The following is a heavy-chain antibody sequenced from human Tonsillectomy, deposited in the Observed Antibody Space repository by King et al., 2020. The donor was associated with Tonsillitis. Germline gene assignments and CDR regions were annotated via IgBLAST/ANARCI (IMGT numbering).Heavy chain of an antibody. CDR2: ITPIFAKT. J-gene: IGHJ4*02. V-gene: IGHV1-69*12. D-gene: IGHD3-16*02. Sequence: QLVQSGAEVRKPGSSVKVSCKASGGTFSNYGISWVRQAPGQGLEWMGGITPIFAKTNYAQKFQGRVTITADESTCTAYMGLSSLRSAETAVYYCARGSPFYDYVWGTYRYDLYYFDYWGQGTLVTVSS. CDR3: ARGSPFYDYVWGTYRYDLYYFDY. CDR1: GGTFSNYG.